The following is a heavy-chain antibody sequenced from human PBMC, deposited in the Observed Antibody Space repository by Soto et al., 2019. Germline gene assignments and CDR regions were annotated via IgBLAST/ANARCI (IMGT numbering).Heavy chain of an antibody. Sequence: EVQLVESGGGLVQPGGSLRLSCAASGFTFSSYEMNWVRQAPGKGLAWVSYINSGGTNIDYADSVKGRFTISRHNAKSSLHLQMNSLRAEDTAVYYCARDKGTDTGAIDNWGQGILVTASS. V-gene: IGHV3-48*03. D-gene: IGHD2-21*02. CDR3: ARDKGTDTGAIDN. CDR1: GFTFSSYE. J-gene: IGHJ4*02. CDR2: INSGGTNI.